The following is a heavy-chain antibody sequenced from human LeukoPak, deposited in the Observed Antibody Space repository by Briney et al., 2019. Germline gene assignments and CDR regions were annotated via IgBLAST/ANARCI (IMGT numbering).Heavy chain of an antibody. CDR3: AKDPRPRVQLERSFDP. CDR1: GFTFSSYG. CDR2: IRYDGSNK. J-gene: IGHJ5*02. V-gene: IGHV3-30*02. D-gene: IGHD1-1*01. Sequence: GGSLRLSCAASGFTFSSYGMHWVRQAPGKGLEWVAFIRYDGSNKYYADSVKGRFTISRDNSKNTLYLQMNSLRAEDTAVYYCAKDPRPRVQLERSFDPWGQGTLVTVSS.